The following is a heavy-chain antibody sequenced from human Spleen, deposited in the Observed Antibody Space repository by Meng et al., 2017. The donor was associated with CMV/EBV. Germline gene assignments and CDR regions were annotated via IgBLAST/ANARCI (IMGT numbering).Heavy chain of an antibody. J-gene: IGHJ4*02. CDR3: ARGYDFWSGYWDY. CDR1: GFTFSSYA. Sequence: GESLKISCAASGFTFSSYAMSWVRQAPGKGLEWVSAISGSGGSTYYADSVKGRFTISRDNSKNTLYLQMNSLRAEDTAVYYCARGYDFWSGYWDYWGQGTLVTVSS. CDR2: ISGSGGST. V-gene: IGHV3-23*01. D-gene: IGHD3-3*01.